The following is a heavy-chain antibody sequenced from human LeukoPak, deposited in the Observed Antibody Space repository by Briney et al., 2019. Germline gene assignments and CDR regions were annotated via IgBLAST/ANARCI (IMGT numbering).Heavy chain of an antibody. CDR1: GFTVSSNS. CDR2: IYSDNT. CDR3: ARDYQYGYSTNWYHLAQIDY. Sequence: GGSLRLSCTVSGFTVSSNSMSWVRQAPGKGLEWVSFIYSDNTHYSDSVKGRFTVSRDNAKNSLYLQMNSLRAEDTAIYYCARDYQYGYSTNWYHLAQIDYWGQGTLVTVSS. J-gene: IGHJ4*02. V-gene: IGHV3-53*01. D-gene: IGHD2/OR15-2a*01.